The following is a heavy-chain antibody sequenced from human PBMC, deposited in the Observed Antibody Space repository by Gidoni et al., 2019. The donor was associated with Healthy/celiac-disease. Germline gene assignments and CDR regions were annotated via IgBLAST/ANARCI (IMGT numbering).Heavy chain of an antibody. J-gene: IGHJ4*02. CDR2: INHSGST. Sequence: QVQLQQWGAGLLQPSATLSLTCAVYGWSFSGYYWSWTRQPPGKGLEWIGEINHSGSTNYNPSLKSRVTISVDTSKNQFSLKLSSVTAADTAVYYCARNYDRSGYIDYWGQGTLVTVSS. CDR1: GWSFSGYY. D-gene: IGHD3-22*01. V-gene: IGHV4-34*01. CDR3: ARNYDRSGYIDY.